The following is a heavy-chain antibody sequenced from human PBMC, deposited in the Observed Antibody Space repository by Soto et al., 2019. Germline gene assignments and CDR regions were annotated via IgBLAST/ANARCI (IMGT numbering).Heavy chain of an antibody. CDR2: VYATGTS. V-gene: IGHV4-4*07. D-gene: IGHD4-17*01. CDR1: GGSMSKFY. CDR3: DRSTTVTLLMDS. Sequence: SETLSLTCSVSGGSMSKFYWRCIRKTAGKGLEWMGRVYATGTSDYNPSLRSRIAISVEISKKTFSLRLRCVTAADTGVYYCDRSTTVTLLMDSWGQGTLVTVSS. J-gene: IGHJ5*01.